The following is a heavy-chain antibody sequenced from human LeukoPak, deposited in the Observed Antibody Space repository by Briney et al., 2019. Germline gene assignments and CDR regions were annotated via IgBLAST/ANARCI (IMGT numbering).Heavy chain of an antibody. CDR2: IDPSGGST. V-gene: IGHV1-46*01. J-gene: IGHJ4*02. Sequence: ASVKVSCKASGYTFTSYGISWVRQAPGQGLEWMGLIDPSGGSTNYAQKFQGRITMTRDTSTSTVYMELSSLRSEDTAIYYCASLGSGSSPIIDFDYWGQGTLVTVSS. CDR3: ASLGSGSSPIIDFDY. CDR1: GYTFTSYG. D-gene: IGHD3-10*01.